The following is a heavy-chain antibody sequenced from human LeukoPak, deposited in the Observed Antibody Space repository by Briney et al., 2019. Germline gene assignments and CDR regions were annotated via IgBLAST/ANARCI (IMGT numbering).Heavy chain of an antibody. J-gene: IGHJ4*02. CDR2: IYYSGST. D-gene: IGHD6-13*01. CDR1: GGSISSYY. Sequence: SETLSLTCTVSGGSISSYYWSWIRQPPGKGLEWIGYIYYSGSTNYNPSLKSRVTISVDTSKNQFSLKLSSVTAADTAVYYCARDSSKPIDYWGQGTLVTVSS. V-gene: IGHV4-59*12. CDR3: ARDSSKPIDY.